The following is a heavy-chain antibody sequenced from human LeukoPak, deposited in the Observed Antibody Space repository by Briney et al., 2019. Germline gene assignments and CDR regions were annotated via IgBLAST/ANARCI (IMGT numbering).Heavy chain of an antibody. J-gene: IGHJ4*02. V-gene: IGHV4-59*01. CDR1: GGSISSYY. Sequence: PSETLSLTCTVSGGSISSYYWSWIRQPPGKGLEWIGYIYYSGSTNYSPSLKSRVTISVDTSKNQFSLKLSSVTAADTAVYYCARDIGDGYSRPYFDYWGQGTLVTVSS. CDR2: IYYSGST. CDR3: ARDIGDGYSRPYFDY. D-gene: IGHD5-24*01.